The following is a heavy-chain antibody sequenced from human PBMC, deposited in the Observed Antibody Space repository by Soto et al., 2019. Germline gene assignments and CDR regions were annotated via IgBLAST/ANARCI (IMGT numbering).Heavy chain of an antibody. J-gene: IGHJ5*02. CDR1: GFTFSSYG. CDR2: ISSSSSYI. CDR3: ARDRGGSSSSFWFDP. V-gene: IGHV3-21*01. D-gene: IGHD6-6*01. Sequence: VQLVESGGGVVQPGRSLRLSCAASGFTFSSYGMHWVRQAPGKGLEWVSSISSSSSYIYYADSVKGRFTISRDNAKNSLYLQMNSLRAEDTAVYYCARDRGGSSSSFWFDPWGQGTLVTVSS.